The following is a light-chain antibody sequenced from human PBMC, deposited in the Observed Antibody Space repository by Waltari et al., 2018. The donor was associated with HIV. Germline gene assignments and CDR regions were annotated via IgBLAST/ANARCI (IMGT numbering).Light chain of an antibody. Sequence: QSALTQPASVSGSPGQSIPISCALNAYEYVSWYQRPGKAPKVIIYEVTNRPSGLSNRFSGSKSGNTATLTISGLQPEDEADYFCTSYISSSTPVFGRGTKVTVL. V-gene: IGLV2-14*01. CDR3: TSYISSSTPV. CDR2: EVT. J-gene: IGLJ2*01. CDR1: ALNAYEY.